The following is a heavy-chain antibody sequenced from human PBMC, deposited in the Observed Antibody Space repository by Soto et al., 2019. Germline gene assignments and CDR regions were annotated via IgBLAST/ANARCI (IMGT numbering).Heavy chain of an antibody. Sequence: GGSLRLSCAASGFTFSAAWMAWVRQAPGKGLEWVADIHPDGNEENFVVSVKGRVTFSRDNAKNSLFLQLDSLREEDTAVYYCARDPYFGAIDYWGLGTLVTVSS. D-gene: IGHD3-16*01. J-gene: IGHJ4*02. V-gene: IGHV3-7*01. CDR3: ARDPYFGAIDY. CDR1: GFTFSAAW. CDR2: IHPDGNEE.